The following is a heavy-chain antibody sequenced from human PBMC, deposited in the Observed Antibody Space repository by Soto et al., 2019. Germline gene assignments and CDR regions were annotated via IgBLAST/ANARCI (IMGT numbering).Heavy chain of an antibody. J-gene: IGHJ5*02. V-gene: IGHV1-69*01. D-gene: IGHD6-6*01. CDR3: ARGRSSPNSDP. CDR2: IIPIFGTA. CDR1: GGTFNNYV. Sequence: QVQLVQSGAEVKKPGSSVKVSCKTSGGTFNNYVISWVRQAPGQGLEWMGGIIPIFGTANYSQKFQARVAITAAEATSTAYMALSSLRSDYTAVYYFARGRSSPNSDPGGQGTLVTASS.